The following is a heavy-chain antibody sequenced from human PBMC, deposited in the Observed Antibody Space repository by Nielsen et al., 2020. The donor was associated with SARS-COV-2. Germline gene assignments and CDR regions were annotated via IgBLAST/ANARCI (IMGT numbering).Heavy chain of an antibody. CDR2: ISGDDSKT. J-gene: IGHJ4*02. Sequence: GESLKISCAASGFTFSYYAMSWVRQTPGKGLEWLAAISGDDSKTFYADSVQGRFTISRDNSKNTLYLQMNSLRAEDTAVYYCARDGSGWYIGYWGQGTLVTVSS. CDR1: GFTFSYYA. CDR3: ARDGSGWYIGY. D-gene: IGHD6-19*01. V-gene: IGHV3-23*01.